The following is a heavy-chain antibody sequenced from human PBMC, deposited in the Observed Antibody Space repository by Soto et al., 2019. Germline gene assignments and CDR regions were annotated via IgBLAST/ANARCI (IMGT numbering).Heavy chain of an antibody. V-gene: IGHV4-59*01. D-gene: IGHD3-3*01. CDR1: GGSISSYY. CDR3: ARGGGFLEWLFPWYFDY. CDR2: IYYSGST. Sequence: SETLSLTCTVSGGSISSYYWSWIRQPPGKGLEWIGYIYYSGSTNYNPSLKSRVTISVDTSKNQFSLKLSSVTAADTAVYYCARGGGFLEWLFPWYFDYWGQGTLVTVSS. J-gene: IGHJ4*02.